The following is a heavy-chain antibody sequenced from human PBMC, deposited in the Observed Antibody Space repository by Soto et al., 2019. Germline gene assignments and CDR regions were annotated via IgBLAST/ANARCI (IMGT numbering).Heavy chain of an antibody. CDR2: IKSKTDGGTT. D-gene: IGHD4-17*01. CDR1: GFTFSNAW. Sequence: GGSLRLSCAASGFTFSNAWMNWVRQAPGKGLEWVGRIKSKTDGGTTDYAAPVKGRFTISRDDSKNTLYLQMNSLKTEDTAVYYCTTVRAPFYDYYYYGMDVWGQGTTVTVSS. CDR3: TTVRAPFYDYYYYGMDV. J-gene: IGHJ6*02. V-gene: IGHV3-15*07.